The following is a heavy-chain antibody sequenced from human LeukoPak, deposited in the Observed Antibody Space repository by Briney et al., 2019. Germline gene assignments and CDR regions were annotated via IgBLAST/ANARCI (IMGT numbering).Heavy chain of an antibody. CDR1: GFTFSGNA. V-gene: IGHV3-30*04. J-gene: IGHJ4*02. Sequence: GRSLRLSCPPSGFTFSGNAMHCVRQAPGKGLEWVAVISYDGSDQYYPDSVKGRFTISRDNSKHTLYLQMNSLRVEDTAVYYCARDPYYYDSSGYCDKWGQGTLVSVS. D-gene: IGHD3-22*01. CDR3: ARDPYYYDSSGYCDK. CDR2: ISYDGSDQ.